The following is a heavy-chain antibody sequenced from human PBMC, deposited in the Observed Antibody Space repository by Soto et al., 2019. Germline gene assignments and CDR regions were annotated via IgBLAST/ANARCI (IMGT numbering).Heavy chain of an antibody. Sequence: GGSLRLSCAASGFTFSSYWMSWVRQAPGKGLEWVANIKQDGSEKYYADSVKGRFTISRDNSKNTLYLQMNSLRAEDTAVYYCARDNHYDILTGSGYYGMDVWGQGTTVTVSS. D-gene: IGHD3-9*01. CDR1: GFTFSSYW. J-gene: IGHJ6*02. CDR2: IKQDGSEK. V-gene: IGHV3-7*01. CDR3: ARDNHYDILTGSGYYGMDV.